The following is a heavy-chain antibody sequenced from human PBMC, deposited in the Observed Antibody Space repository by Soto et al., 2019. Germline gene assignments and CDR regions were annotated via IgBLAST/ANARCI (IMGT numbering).Heavy chain of an antibody. D-gene: IGHD5-12*01. J-gene: IGHJ4*02. V-gene: IGHV3-9*01. CDR3: AAQAPRGYSGYDSVY. CDR1: GFTFDDFA. CDR2: SSLNRCTL. Sequence: GGSLRLSCAASGFTFDDFAMHWVRQAPGKGLEWVSGSSLNRCTLVYAGSVKGRFTISRDNAKHSLYLLMNSLRGEDTALYYCAAQAPRGYSGYDSVYWGQGTMVTVSS.